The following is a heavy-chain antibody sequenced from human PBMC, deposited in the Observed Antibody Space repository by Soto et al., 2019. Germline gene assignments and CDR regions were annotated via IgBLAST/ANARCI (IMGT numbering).Heavy chain of an antibody. V-gene: IGHV4-39*01. J-gene: IGHJ4*02. CDR3: ARRRGYCTKGVCYAPYYFDY. CDR2: IYYSGST. D-gene: IGHD2-8*01. Sequence: QLQLQESGPGLVKPSETLSLTCTVSGGSISSSSYYWGWIRQPPGKGLEWIGSIYYSGSTYYNPSLKSRVTISQDTSKNQSSPKLSSVTAADTAVYYCARRRGYCTKGVCYAPYYFDYWGQGTLVTVSS. CDR1: GGSISSSSYY.